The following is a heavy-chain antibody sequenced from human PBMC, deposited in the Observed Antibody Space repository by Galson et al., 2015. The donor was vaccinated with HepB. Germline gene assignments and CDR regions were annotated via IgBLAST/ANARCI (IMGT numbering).Heavy chain of an antibody. CDR1: GFTFSNYS. V-gene: IGHV3-23*01. CDR2: ISARGDKT. D-gene: IGHD2-2*01. Sequence: SLRLSCAPSGFTFSNYSMRWVRQAPGKGLQWVSAISARGDKTTYADSVKGRSGISRDNSRNTLFLHLNSLRVGDTAIYYCAIAVRGGCCDISCNFWGQGVLVTVAS. CDR3: AIAVRGGCCDISCNF. J-gene: IGHJ4*02.